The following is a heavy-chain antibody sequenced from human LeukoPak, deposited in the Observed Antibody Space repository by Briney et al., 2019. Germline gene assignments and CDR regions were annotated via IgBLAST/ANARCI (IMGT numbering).Heavy chain of an antibody. V-gene: IGHV4-4*02. CDR3: ARAFLVRGVISKWERDY. J-gene: IGHJ4*02. CDR2: VYYSGST. CDR1: GGSISSSHW. Sequence: SETLSLTCTVSGGSISSSHWWSWVRQPPGKGLEWIGEVYYSGSTNYNPSLKSRIDISIDKSKNQFSLKLTSVTAADTAVYYCARAFLVRGVISKWERDYWGRGTLVTVSS. D-gene: IGHD3-10*01.